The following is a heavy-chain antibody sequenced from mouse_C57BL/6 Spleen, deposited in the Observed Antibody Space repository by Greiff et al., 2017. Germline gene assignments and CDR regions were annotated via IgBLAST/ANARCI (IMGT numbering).Heavy chain of an antibody. J-gene: IGHJ1*03. V-gene: IGHV1-42*01. Sequence: VHVKQSGPELVKPGASVKISCKASGYSFTGYYMNWVKQSPEKSLEWIGEINPSTGGTTYNQKFKAKATLTVDKSSSTAYMQLKSLTSEDSAVYYCANYGSSYTWYFDVWGTGTTVTVSS. CDR2: INPSTGGT. CDR1: GYSFTGYY. CDR3: ANYGSSYTWYFDV. D-gene: IGHD1-1*01.